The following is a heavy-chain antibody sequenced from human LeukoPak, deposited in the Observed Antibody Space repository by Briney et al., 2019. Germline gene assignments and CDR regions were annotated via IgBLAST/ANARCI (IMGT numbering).Heavy chain of an antibody. CDR1: GDSVSSNSAA. Sequence: SQTLSLTCAISGDSVSSNSAAWNWIRQSPSRGLEWLGRTYYRSKWYNDYAVSVKSRITINPDTSKNQFSLKLSSVTAADTAVYYCARIGWFQPYDFWSGYHPGNWFDPWGQGTLVTVSS. CDR3: ARIGWFQPYDFWSGYHPGNWFDP. V-gene: IGHV6-1*01. J-gene: IGHJ5*02. CDR2: TYYRSKWYN. D-gene: IGHD3-3*01.